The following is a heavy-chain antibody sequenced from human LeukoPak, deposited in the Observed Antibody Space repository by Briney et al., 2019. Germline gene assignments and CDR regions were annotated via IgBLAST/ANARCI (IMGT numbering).Heavy chain of an antibody. Sequence: SETLSLTCTVSGGSISSYYWSWIRQPPGKGLEWIGNIYYSGSTNYNPSLKSRVTISVDTSKNQFSLKLSSVIAADTAVYYCTRGSIAYYYMDVWGKGTTVTISS. D-gene: IGHD3-22*01. CDR1: GGSISSYY. J-gene: IGHJ6*03. CDR2: IYYSGST. CDR3: TRGSIAYYYMDV. V-gene: IGHV4-59*01.